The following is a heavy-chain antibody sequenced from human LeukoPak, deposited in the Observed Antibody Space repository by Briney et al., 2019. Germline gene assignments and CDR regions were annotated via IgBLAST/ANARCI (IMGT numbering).Heavy chain of an antibody. Sequence: ASAKVSCKASGYTFTSYDINWVRQATGQGLEWMGWMNPNSGNTGYAQKFQGRVTMTEDTSTDTAYMELSSLRSEDTAVYYCATRAMVRGRDYWGQGTLVTVSS. V-gene: IGHV1-8*01. CDR1: GYTFTSYD. CDR2: MNPNSGNT. CDR3: ATRAMVRGRDY. J-gene: IGHJ4*02. D-gene: IGHD3-10*01.